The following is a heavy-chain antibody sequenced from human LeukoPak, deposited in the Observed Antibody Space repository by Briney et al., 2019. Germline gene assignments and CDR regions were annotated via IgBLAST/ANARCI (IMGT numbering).Heavy chain of an antibody. CDR2: INHSGST. V-gene: IGHV4-34*01. Sequence: PSETLSLTCDVYGGSFNDYYWTFIRRTPGKGLEWIGEINHSGSTNSNPSLKSRVTISVDTSKNQASLKLNSVTAADTAVYYCASFRWAIGFEYWGQGTLVTVSS. CDR3: ASFRWAIGFEY. CDR1: GGSFNDYY. D-gene: IGHD2-2*02. J-gene: IGHJ4*02.